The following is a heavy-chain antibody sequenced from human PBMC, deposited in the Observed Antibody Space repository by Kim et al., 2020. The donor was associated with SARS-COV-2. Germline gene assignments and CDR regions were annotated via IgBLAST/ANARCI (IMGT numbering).Heavy chain of an antibody. CDR1: GFAFWNYG. Sequence: GGSLRLSCAASGFAFWNYGMHWVRQAPGKGPEWVSAISADGVDTYYGDPVNGRFTISRDNSRNALYLQMNSLRPEDTAVFFCVRGTARAHQHFEYWGQGIVVTVSS. CDR3: VRGTARAHQHFEY. V-gene: IGHV3-30*03. CDR2: ISADGVDT. D-gene: IGHD1-26*01. J-gene: IGHJ4*02.